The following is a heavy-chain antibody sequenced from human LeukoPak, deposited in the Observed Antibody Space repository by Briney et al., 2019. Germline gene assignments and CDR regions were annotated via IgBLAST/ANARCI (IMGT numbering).Heavy chain of an antibody. CDR3: ARQGPSRDGYSHDAFDI. Sequence: GESLEISCKGSGYSFTSYWIGWVRQMPGKGLEWMGNIYPGDSDTRYSPSFQGQVTISADKSISTAYLQWSSLKASDTAMYYCARQGPSRDGYSHDAFDIWGQGTMVTVSS. D-gene: IGHD5-24*01. V-gene: IGHV5-51*01. J-gene: IGHJ3*02. CDR1: GYSFTSYW. CDR2: IYPGDSDT.